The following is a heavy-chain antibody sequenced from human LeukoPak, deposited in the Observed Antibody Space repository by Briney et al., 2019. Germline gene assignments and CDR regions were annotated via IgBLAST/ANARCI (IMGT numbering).Heavy chain of an antibody. Sequence: PSETLSLTCTVSGGSISSSSYYWGWIRQPPGKGLEWIGSIYYSGSTYYNPSLKSRVTISVDTSKNQFSLKLSSVTAADMAVYYCARHRAYYYYYMDVWGKGTTVIVSS. CDR2: IYYSGST. CDR3: ARHRAYYYYYMDV. V-gene: IGHV4-39*01. CDR1: GGSISSSSYY. J-gene: IGHJ6*03. D-gene: IGHD3-10*01.